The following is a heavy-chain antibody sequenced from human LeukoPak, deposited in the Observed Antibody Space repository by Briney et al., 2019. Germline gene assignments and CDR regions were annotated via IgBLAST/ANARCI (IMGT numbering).Heavy chain of an antibody. CDR3: ASLHRGRDGDY. J-gene: IGHJ4*02. Sequence: GGSLRLSCAASGFTFSSYSMNWVRQAPGKGLEWVSYISSSSSTIYYADSVKGRFTISRDNAKNSLYLQMNSLRAEDTAVYYCASLHRGRDGDYWGQGTLVTVSS. CDR2: ISSSSSTI. D-gene: IGHD4-11*01. V-gene: IGHV3-48*04. CDR1: GFTFSSYS.